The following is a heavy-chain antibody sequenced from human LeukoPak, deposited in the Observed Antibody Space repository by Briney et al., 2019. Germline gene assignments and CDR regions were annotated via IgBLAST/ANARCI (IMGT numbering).Heavy chain of an antibody. Sequence: GGSLRLSCTASEFSLSGHYIGWVRQPPGKGLEWVGRIRNKAAKYTLEYAASVIGRFTISRDDSKNSVYLQMNSLKSEDTAVYYCGDYGSGSWPAAYWGQGTPVTVSS. D-gene: IGHD3-10*01. V-gene: IGHV3-72*01. CDR2: IRNKAAKYTL. CDR3: GDYGSGSWPAAY. CDR1: EFSLSGHY. J-gene: IGHJ4*02.